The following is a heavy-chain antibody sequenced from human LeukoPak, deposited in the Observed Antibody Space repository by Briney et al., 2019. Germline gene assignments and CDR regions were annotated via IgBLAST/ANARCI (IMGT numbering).Heavy chain of an antibody. D-gene: IGHD6-19*01. CDR3: ARGTWTMIIAVAGTSDY. CDR1: GFTFSSYS. Sequence: GGSLRLSCAASGFTFSSYSMNWVRQAPGKGLEWVSYISSSSSTVYYADSVKGRFSISKDYAKNSLYLQMNSLRAEDTAVYFCARGTWTMIIAVAGTSDYWGQGTLVTVSS. CDR2: ISSSSSTV. V-gene: IGHV3-48*01. J-gene: IGHJ4*02.